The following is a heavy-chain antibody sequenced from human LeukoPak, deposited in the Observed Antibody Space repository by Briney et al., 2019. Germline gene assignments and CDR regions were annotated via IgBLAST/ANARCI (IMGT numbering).Heavy chain of an antibody. Sequence: GGSLRLSCAASGYTFTGYYMHWVRQAPGQGLEWMGWINPNSGGTNYAQKFQGRVTMTRDTSISTAYMELSRLRSEDTAVYYCARNRVDYYDSSGYCGGFDYWGQGTLVTVSS. CDR3: ARNRVDYYDSSGYCGGFDY. CDR1: GYTFTGYY. V-gene: IGHV1-2*02. CDR2: INPNSGGT. D-gene: IGHD3-22*01. J-gene: IGHJ4*02.